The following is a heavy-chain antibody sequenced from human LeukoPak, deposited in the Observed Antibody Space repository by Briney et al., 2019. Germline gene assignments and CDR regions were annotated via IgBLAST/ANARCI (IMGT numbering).Heavy chain of an antibody. CDR2: VSAGGTT. CDR1: GGSIGPYY. V-gene: IGHV4-4*07. CDR3: SRGGGQWLIPDFDY. Sequence: SETLSLTCTVSGGSIGPYYWSWIRQSAEKGLQWIGRVSAGGTTDYNPSLKSRVTMSVDTSKTQFSLKMTSVTAADTAVYYCSRGGGQWLIPDFDYWGQGLLVIVSS. D-gene: IGHD6-19*01. J-gene: IGHJ4*02.